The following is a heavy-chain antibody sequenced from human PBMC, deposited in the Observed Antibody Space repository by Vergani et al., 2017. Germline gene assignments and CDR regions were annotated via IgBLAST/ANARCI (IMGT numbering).Heavy chain of an antibody. CDR1: GGSISSSSYY. D-gene: IGHD5-24*01. V-gene: IGHV4-39*01. J-gene: IGHJ4*02. CDR3: ASAAGRGYFDY. CDR2: IYYSGST. Sequence: QLQLQESGPGLVKPSETLSLTCTVPGGSISSSSYYWGWIRQPPGKGLEWIGSIYYSGSTYYNPSLQSRVTISVDTSKNQFSLKLSSVTAADTAVYYCASAAGRGYFDYWGQGTLVTVSS.